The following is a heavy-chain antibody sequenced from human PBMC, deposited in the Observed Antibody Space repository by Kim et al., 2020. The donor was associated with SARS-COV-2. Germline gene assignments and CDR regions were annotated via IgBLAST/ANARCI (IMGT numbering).Heavy chain of an antibody. CDR3: ARDRYNWNYWGEENWFDP. Sequence: GSLRLSCAASGFTFSSYSMNWVRQAPGKGLEWVSSISSSSSYIYYADSVKGRFTISRDNAKNSLYLQMNSLRAEDTAVYYCARDRYNWNYWGEENWFDPWGQGTLVTVSS. V-gene: IGHV3-21*01. D-gene: IGHD1-7*01. CDR2: ISSSSSYI. CDR1: GFTFSSYS. J-gene: IGHJ5*02.